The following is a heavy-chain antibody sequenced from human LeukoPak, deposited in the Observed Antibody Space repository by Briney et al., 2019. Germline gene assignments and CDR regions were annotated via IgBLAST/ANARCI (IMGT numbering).Heavy chain of an antibody. V-gene: IGHV3-30*02. Sequence: GSLRLSCAASGFTFINFAMHWVRQAPGKGLEWVAFIPFGGNNEDYADSVKGRFTISRDNSKNTLYLQMSSLRTDDTAVYYCAKDLAPGSPLYYFDSWGQGTLVTVSS. J-gene: IGHJ4*02. CDR1: GFTFINFA. D-gene: IGHD3-10*01. CDR3: AKDLAPGSPLYYFDS. CDR2: IPFGGNNE.